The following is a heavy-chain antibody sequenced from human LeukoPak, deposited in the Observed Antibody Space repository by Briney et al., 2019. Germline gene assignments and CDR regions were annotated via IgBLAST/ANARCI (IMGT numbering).Heavy chain of an antibody. J-gene: IGHJ6*02. CDR1: GFTFSSYE. V-gene: IGHV3-48*03. CDR2: ISSSGSTI. CDR3: AKVECRRTSCYDYYYGMDV. Sequence: GGSLRLSCAASGFTFSSYEMNWVRQAPGRGLEWVSYISSSGSTIYYADSVKCRFTISRDNAKNSLYLQMNSLRAEDTALYYCAKVECRRTSCYDYYYGMDVWGQGTTVTVSS. D-gene: IGHD2-2*01.